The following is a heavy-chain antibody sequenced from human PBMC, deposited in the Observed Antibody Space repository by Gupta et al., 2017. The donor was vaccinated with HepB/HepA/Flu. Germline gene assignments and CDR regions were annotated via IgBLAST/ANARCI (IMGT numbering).Heavy chain of an antibody. CDR2: INEDGSAT. CDR1: GFTFNGYW. D-gene: IGHD6-19*01. CDR3: ARAGYTSGYDY. J-gene: IGHJ4*02. V-gene: IGHV3-7*01. Sequence: EVQLVESGGGLVQPGESVRLSCAACGFTFNGYWMSWVRQAPGKGLEWLTNINEDGSATYYVGSVKGRFTISRDNAKSSLYLQMNSLRAEDTALYFCARAGYTSGYDYWGPGTLVTVSS.